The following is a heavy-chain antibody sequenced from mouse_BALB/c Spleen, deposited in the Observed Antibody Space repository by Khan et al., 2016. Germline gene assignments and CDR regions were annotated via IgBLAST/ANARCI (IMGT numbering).Heavy chain of an antibody. V-gene: IGHV1-7*01. CDR3: ASRAVYYFDY. CDR2: INPSTGYT. J-gene: IGHJ2*01. D-gene: IGHD3-3*01. CDR1: GYTFTSYW. Sequence: QVQLQQSGAELAKPGASVKMSCKASGYTFTSYWMHWVKQRPGQGLEWIGYINPSTGYTEYNQKFKDKATLTADKSYSTAYMQLSSLTSEDSAVYYCASRAVYYFDYWDQGTTLTVSS.